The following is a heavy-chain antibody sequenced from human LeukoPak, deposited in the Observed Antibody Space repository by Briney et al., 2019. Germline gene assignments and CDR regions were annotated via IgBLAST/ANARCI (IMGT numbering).Heavy chain of an antibody. D-gene: IGHD3-3*01. V-gene: IGHV4-31*03. J-gene: IGHJ4*02. CDR1: GGSISSGGYY. Sequence: SETLSLTCTVSGGSISSGGYYWSWIRQHPGKGLEWIGYIYYSGSTYYNPSLKSRVTISVDTSKNQFSLKLSSVTAADTAVYYCARGYFWSGFDYWGQGTLVTVSS. CDR2: IYYSGST. CDR3: ARGYFWSGFDY.